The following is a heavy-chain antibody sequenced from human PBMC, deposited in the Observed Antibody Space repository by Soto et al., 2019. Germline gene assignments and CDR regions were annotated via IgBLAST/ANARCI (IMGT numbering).Heavy chain of an antibody. D-gene: IGHD1-1*01. CDR1: GFTFSSYG. CDR3: AKDFILMGTGTTGAFDI. CDR2: ISYDGSNK. Sequence: GGSLRLSCAASGFTFSSYGMHWVRQAPGKGLEWVAVISYDGSNKYYADSVKGRFTISRDNSKNTLYLQMNSLRAEDTAVYYCAKDFILMGTGTTGAFDIWGQGTMVTVSS. J-gene: IGHJ3*02. V-gene: IGHV3-30*18.